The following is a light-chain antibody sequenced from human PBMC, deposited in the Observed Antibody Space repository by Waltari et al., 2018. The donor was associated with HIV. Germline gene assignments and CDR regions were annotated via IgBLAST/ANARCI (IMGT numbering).Light chain of an antibody. V-gene: IGLV2-23*01. J-gene: IGLJ2*01. Sequence: QSALTQPASVSGSPGQSITISCTGTSSDVGSYNLVSWYQQHPGKAPKLMIYEGSKRPSGVSNRFSGSKSGNTASLTISGLQAEDEADYYGCSYAGSSTLEVFGGGTKLTVL. CDR3: CSYAGSSTLEV. CDR2: EGS. CDR1: SSDVGSYNL.